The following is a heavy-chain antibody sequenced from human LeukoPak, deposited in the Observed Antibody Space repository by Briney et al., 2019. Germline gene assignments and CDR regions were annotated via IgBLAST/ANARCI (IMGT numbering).Heavy chain of an antibody. Sequence: PSETLSLTCAVYGGSFSGYYWSWIRQPPGKGLEWIGEINYSGSTNYNPSLKSRVTISVDTSKNQFSLKLSSVTAADTAVYYCARGPQLLWNYYYYGMDVWGQGTTVTVSS. D-gene: IGHD2-2*01. CDR3: ARGPQLLWNYYYYGMDV. V-gene: IGHV4-34*01. CDR1: GGSFSGYY. J-gene: IGHJ6*02. CDR2: INYSGST.